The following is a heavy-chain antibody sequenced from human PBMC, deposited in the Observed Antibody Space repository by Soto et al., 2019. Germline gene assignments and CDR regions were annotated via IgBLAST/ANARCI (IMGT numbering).Heavy chain of an antibody. CDR2: INPSGGST. CDR3: ARASSSWNWCDR. Sequence: GASVKVSCKASGDTFTSYYMHWVRQAPGQGLEWMGIINPSGGSTSYAQKFQGRVTMTRDTSTSTVYMELSSLRSACPAVYYCARASSSWNWCDRRGQGTVVTVSS. J-gene: IGHJ5*02. D-gene: IGHD6-13*01. CDR1: GDTFTSYY. V-gene: IGHV1-46*03.